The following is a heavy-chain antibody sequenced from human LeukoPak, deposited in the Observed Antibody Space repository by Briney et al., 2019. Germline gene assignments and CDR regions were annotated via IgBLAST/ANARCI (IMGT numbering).Heavy chain of an antibody. CDR2: VYSGGST. J-gene: IGHJ6*03. V-gene: IGHV3-66*02. CDR1: GFTVSSNY. D-gene: IGHD5-18*01. CDR3: ARSHIGDSTQLWSDYYYYMDV. Sequence: GGSLRLSCAASGFTVSSNYMSWVRQAPGKGLEWVSVVYSGGSTYYADSVKGRFTISRDNSKNTLYLQMNSLRAEDTAVYYCARSHIGDSTQLWSDYYYYMDVWGKGTTVTVSS.